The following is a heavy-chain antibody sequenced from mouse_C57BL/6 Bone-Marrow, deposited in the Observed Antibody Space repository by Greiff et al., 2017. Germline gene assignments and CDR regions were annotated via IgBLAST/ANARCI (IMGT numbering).Heavy chain of an antibody. CDR1: GYTFTDYE. CDR3: TDRLWLRHWYFDV. CDR2: IDPETGGT. D-gene: IGHD2-2*01. J-gene: IGHJ1*03. V-gene: IGHV1-15*01. Sequence: QVQLQQSGAELVRPGASVTLSCKASGYTFTDYEMHWVKQTPVHGLEWIGAIDPETGGTAYNQKFKGKAILTADKSSSTAYMELRSLTSEDSAVYYSTDRLWLRHWYFDVWGTGTTVTVSS.